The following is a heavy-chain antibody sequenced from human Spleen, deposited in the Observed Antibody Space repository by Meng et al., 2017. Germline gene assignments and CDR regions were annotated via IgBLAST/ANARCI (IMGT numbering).Heavy chain of an antibody. CDR1: GGCFIGYY. CDR3: ARDHGSGWYFYDIYFDY. D-gene: IGHD6-19*01. V-gene: IGHV4-34*01. Sequence: QVQLQQWGAGLLKPSETLSLTCAVYGGCFIGYYWCWIRQPPGKGLEWIGEINHSGSTNYNPSLKSRVTISVDTSKNQFSLKLSSVTAADTAVYYCARDHGSGWYFYDIYFDYWGQGTLVTVSS. J-gene: IGHJ4*02. CDR2: INHSGST.